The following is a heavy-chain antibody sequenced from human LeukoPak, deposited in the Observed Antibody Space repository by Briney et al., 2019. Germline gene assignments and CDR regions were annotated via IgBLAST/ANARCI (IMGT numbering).Heavy chain of an antibody. D-gene: IGHD3-22*01. Sequence: PSETLSLTCTVSGGSINSYYWSWIRQPAGKGLEWIGRIYNSGRTNYNPSLKSRVTMSVDTSKNQFSLKLSFVTAADTAVYYCARYSYDSSGYYFDAFDIWGQGTMVTVSS. CDR3: ARYSYDSSGYYFDAFDI. J-gene: IGHJ3*02. CDR2: IYNSGRT. V-gene: IGHV4-4*07. CDR1: GGSINSYY.